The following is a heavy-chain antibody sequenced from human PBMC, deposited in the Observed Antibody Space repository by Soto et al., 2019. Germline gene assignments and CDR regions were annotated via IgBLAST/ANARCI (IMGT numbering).Heavy chain of an antibody. CDR1: GGSISTGNW. CDR3: ARIGTVSLDF. J-gene: IGHJ4*02. D-gene: IGHD4-17*01. Sequence: SETLSLTCTVSGGSISTGNWWRWARHSPEKGLEWIGEIFRSGNTYYNPSSKSRVTISVDNSNNQFSLRLNSVTAADTAVYYCARIGTVSLDFWGPGTLVTVSS. V-gene: IGHV4-4*02. CDR2: IFRSGNT.